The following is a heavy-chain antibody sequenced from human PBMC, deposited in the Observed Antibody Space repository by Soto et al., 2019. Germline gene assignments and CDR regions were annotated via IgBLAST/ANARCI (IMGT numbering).Heavy chain of an antibody. D-gene: IGHD1-26*01. CDR3: ARGGGSYATSVDY. CDR2: ISYDGSNK. CDR1: GFTFSSYA. J-gene: IGHJ4*02. V-gene: IGHV3-30-3*01. Sequence: QVQLVESGGGVVQPGRSLRLSCAASGFTFSSYAMHWVRQAPGKGLEWVAVISYDGSNKYYADSVKGRFTISRDNSKNTLYLQMNSLRAEDTAVYYCARGGGSYATSVDYWGQGTLVTVSS.